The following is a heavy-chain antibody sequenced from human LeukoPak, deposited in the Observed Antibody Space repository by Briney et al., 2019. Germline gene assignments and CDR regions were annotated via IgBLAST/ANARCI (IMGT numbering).Heavy chain of an antibody. D-gene: IGHD6-13*01. CDR2: ISSSGSTI. CDR3: ARALYSSSWYGDYYYDLDV. J-gene: IGHJ6*02. V-gene: IGHV3-11*04. CDR1: GFTFREFY. Sequence: GSLRLSRAVSGFTFREFYMSWIRQAPGEGLEWGSYISSSGSTISYAVAMKGRFPTSRDNAKISLYLQMNSLRAEDTAVYYCARALYSSSWYGDYYYDLDVWGQGTTVTVSS.